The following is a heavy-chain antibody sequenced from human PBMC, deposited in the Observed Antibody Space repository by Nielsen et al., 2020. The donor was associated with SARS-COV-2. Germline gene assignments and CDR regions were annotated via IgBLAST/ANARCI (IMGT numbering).Heavy chain of an antibody. J-gene: IGHJ4*02. CDR2: IWYDGSNK. CDR1: GFTFSSYG. Sequence: GESLKISCAASGFTFSSYGMHWVRQAPGKGLEWVAVIWYDGSNKYYADSVKGRFTISRDNSKNTLYLQMNSLRAEDTAVYYCANLGLGAAFDYWGQGTLVTVSS. V-gene: IGHV3-30*02. D-gene: IGHD1-26*01. CDR3: ANLGLGAAFDY.